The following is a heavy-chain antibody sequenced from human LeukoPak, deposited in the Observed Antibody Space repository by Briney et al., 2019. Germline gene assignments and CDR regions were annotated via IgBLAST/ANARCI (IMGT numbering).Heavy chain of an antibody. V-gene: IGHV1-2*02. CDR2: ISPNSGGT. CDR1: GYTFTGYY. Sequence: ASVKVSCKTSGYTFTGYYFHWLRQAPGQEPEWMGWISPNSGGTNYAQKFQDRFSMTRDSSINTAYMELSRLRSDDTAVYCCVRDGFFELWGGGTVVSVS. CDR3: VRDGFFEL. J-gene: IGHJ3*01. D-gene: IGHD3-10*01.